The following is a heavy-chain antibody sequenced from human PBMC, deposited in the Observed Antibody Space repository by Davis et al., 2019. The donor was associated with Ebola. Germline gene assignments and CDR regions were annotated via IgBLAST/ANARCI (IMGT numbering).Heavy chain of an antibody. CDR3: ARHYVVGWWQSPFDY. D-gene: IGHD2-15*01. V-gene: IGHV4-39*01. Sequence: SETLSLTCTVSGGSISSSSYYWGWIRQPPGKGLEWIGCIYYSGSTYYNPSLKSRVTISVDTSKNQFSLKLSSVTAADTAVYYCARHYVVGWWQSPFDYWGQGTLVTVSS. J-gene: IGHJ4*02. CDR2: IYYSGST. CDR1: GGSISSSSYY.